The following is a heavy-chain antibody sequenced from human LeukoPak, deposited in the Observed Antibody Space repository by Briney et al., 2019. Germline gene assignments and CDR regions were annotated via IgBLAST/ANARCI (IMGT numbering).Heavy chain of an antibody. V-gene: IGHV1-8*01. CDR3: ARRRASVRGVILYYFDY. J-gene: IGHJ4*02. CDR2: MNPNRGNT. Sequence: ASVKVSCKASGYSVTSYDINWVRQATGQGLEWMGWMNPNRGNTGYAQKFQGRVTMTRNTSISTAYMELSSLRSEDTAVYYCARRRASVRGVILYYFDYWGQGTLVTVSS. D-gene: IGHD3-10*01. CDR1: GYSVTSYD.